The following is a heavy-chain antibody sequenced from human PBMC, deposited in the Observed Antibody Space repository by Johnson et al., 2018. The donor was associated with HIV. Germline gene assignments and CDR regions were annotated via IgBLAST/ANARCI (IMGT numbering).Heavy chain of an antibody. V-gene: IGHV3-66*01. Sequence: VQLVESGGGVVQPGRSLRLSCAASGFIVRSNYMNWVRQAPGKGLEWVSVIYSGGDTYYSDSVMGRFTISRDTSKNTLYLQMNSLRGDDTAVYYCTRVSSTSWALDIWGQGTLVTVSS. CDR1: GFIVRSNY. J-gene: IGHJ3*02. D-gene: IGHD2-15*01. CDR2: IYSGGDT. CDR3: TRVSSTSWALDI.